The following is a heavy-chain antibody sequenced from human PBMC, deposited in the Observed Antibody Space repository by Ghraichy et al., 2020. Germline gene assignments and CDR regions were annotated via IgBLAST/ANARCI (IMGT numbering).Heavy chain of an antibody. CDR1: GFTFSSYS. CDR3: AREPNYGDYQLDY. D-gene: IGHD4-17*01. V-gene: IGHV3-21*01. CDR2: ISSSSSYI. Sequence: GGSLRLSCAASGFTFSSYSMNWVRQAPGKGLEWVSSISSSSSYIYYADSVKGRFTISRDNAKNSLYLQMNSLRAEDTAVYYCAREPNYGDYQLDYWGQGTLVTVSS. J-gene: IGHJ4*02.